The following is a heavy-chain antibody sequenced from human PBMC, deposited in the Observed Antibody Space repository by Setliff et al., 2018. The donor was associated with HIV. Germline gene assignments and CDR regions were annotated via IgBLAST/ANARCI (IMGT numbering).Heavy chain of an antibody. CDR3: AREGSGFLDY. Sequence: PSETLSLTCTVSGGSISSGSYYWSWIRQPAGKGLEWIGRIYTSGSTNYNPSLKSRVTISVDTSKNQFSLKLSSVTAADTAAYYCAREGSGFLDYWAQGTLVTVSS. J-gene: IGHJ4*02. CDR2: IYTSGST. CDR1: GGSISSGSYY. V-gene: IGHV4-61*02. D-gene: IGHD6-19*01.